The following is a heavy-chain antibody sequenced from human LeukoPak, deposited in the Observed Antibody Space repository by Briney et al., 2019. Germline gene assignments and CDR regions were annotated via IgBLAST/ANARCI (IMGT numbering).Heavy chain of an antibody. D-gene: IGHD6-13*01. J-gene: IGHJ5*02. V-gene: IGHV1-18*01. CDR1: GYTFTSYG. Sequence: ASVKVSCTASGYTFTSYGISWVRQAPGQGLEWMGWISAYNGNTNYAQKLQGRVTMTTDTSTSTAYMELRSLRSDDTAVYYCARGGDSSSWYNWFDPWGQGTLVTVSS. CDR2: ISAYNGNT. CDR3: ARGGDSSSWYNWFDP.